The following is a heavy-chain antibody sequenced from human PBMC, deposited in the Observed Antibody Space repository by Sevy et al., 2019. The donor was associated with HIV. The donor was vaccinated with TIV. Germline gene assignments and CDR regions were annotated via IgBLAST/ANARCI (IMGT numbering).Heavy chain of an antibody. J-gene: IGHJ2*01. CDR3: VRHLTNYLYWYFDL. V-gene: IGHV4-39*01. CDR1: GVSISGSTNY. CDR2: LYYGGST. Sequence: SETLSLTCTVSGVSISGSTNYWGWIRQSPGKGLEWIGSLYYGGSTYLNPSLKSRVTTSVDTSKNQFSLKLNSVTAADTAVYYCVRHLTNYLYWYFDLWGRGALVTVSS. D-gene: IGHD2-8*01.